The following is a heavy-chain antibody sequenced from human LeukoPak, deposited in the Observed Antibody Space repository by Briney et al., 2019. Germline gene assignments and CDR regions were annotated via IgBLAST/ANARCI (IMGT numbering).Heavy chain of an antibody. CDR3: ARMYYYDSSGYNEAQYFDY. CDR2: ISSSSGYI. Sequence: GGSLRLSCAASGSTFSTYEMNWVRQAPGKGLEWVSSISSSSGYIYYADSVKGRFTISRDNAKNSLYLQMNSLRAEDTAVYYCARMYYYDSSGYNEAQYFDYWGQGTLVTVSS. D-gene: IGHD3-22*01. J-gene: IGHJ4*02. CDR1: GSTFSTYE. V-gene: IGHV3-21*01.